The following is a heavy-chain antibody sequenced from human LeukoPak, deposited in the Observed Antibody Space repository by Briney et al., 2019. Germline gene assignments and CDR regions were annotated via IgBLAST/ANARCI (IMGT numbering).Heavy chain of an antibody. CDR1: GGSISSSNW. D-gene: IGHD2-2*01. Sequence: SETLSLTCAASGGSISSSNWWSWVRQPPGKGLEWIGEIYHSGSTNYNPSLKSRVTISVDKSKNQFSLKLSSVTAADTAVYYCARTLVVPAARGYYYYGMDVWGQGTTVTVSS. CDR3: ARTLVVPAARGYYYYGMDV. J-gene: IGHJ6*02. V-gene: IGHV4-4*02. CDR2: IYHSGST.